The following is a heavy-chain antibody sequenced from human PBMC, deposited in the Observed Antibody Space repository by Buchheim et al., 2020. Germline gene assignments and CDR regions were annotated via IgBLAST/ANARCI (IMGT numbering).Heavy chain of an antibody. V-gene: IGHV4-34*01. CDR1: GGSFSDYY. D-gene: IGHD6-19*01. J-gene: IGHJ5*02. CDR3: ARVTGGIAVAGIAWFDP. CDR2: INHSGRT. Sequence: QVQVQQWGAGLLKPSETLSLTCAVYGGSFSDYYWSWIRQPPGKGLEWIGEINHSGRTNYNSSLKSRVTMPVDTSKNQFSLKLSSVTAADTAVYYCARVTGGIAVAGIAWFDPWGQGTL.